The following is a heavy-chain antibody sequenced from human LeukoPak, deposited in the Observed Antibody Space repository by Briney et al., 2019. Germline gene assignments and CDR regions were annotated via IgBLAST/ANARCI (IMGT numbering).Heavy chain of an antibody. V-gene: IGHV3-23*01. CDR3: AKDALPHTYSYYFDF. D-gene: IGHD2-15*01. CDR2: LSGSASST. CDR1: GFTFTTHA. Sequence: AGGSLRLSCTDSGFTFTTHAMHWVRQAPGKGLEWVSGLSGSASSTHYADSVKGRFTISRDNSKNTLYLQMNSLRAEDTAVYYCAKDALPHTYSYYFDFWGQGTLVTVSS. J-gene: IGHJ4*02.